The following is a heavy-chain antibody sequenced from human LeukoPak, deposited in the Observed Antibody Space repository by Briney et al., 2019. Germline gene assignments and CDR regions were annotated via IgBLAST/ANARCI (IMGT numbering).Heavy chain of an antibody. V-gene: IGHV3-23*01. CDR2: IGAGGST. Sequence: PGGCLRLSCEASGFTFSAFAMRWVRHAPGKGLQWVSSIGAGGSTYYADSVNGRFTMFRDNSRNTVYLQMNSLRADDTAVYFCAKGGTVGVNEYWGQGTLVTVSS. CDR1: GFTFSAFA. CDR3: AKGGTVGVNEY. J-gene: IGHJ4*02. D-gene: IGHD1-26*01.